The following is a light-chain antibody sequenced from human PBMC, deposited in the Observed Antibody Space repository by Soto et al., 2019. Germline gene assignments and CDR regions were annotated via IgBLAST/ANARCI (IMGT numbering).Light chain of an antibody. V-gene: IGLV2-14*01. Sequence: QSALTQPASVSGSPGQSITISCTGTSRDVGGYNYVSWHQQHPGKAPKVIITEVSNRPSGVSNRFSGSKSGNTASLTISGLQAEDEADYYCSSYAGSYTYVFGTGTKVTVL. CDR3: SSYAGSYTYV. CDR2: EVS. J-gene: IGLJ1*01. CDR1: SRDVGGYNY.